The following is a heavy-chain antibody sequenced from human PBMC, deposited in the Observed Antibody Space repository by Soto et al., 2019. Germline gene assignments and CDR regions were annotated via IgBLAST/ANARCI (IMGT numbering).Heavy chain of an antibody. J-gene: IGHJ6*02. V-gene: IGHV4-34*01. Sequence: TSETLSLTRAVYWGSFSGYYRSWIRQPPWKGLEWIGEINHSGSTNYNPSLKSRVTISVATSKNQLSLKLSYMTAAETAVYYCARGRPNYDYVWGSSRSRHYYYGMDVWGQGTTVTVSS. CDR2: INHSGST. CDR3: ARGRPNYDYVWGSSRSRHYYYGMDV. D-gene: IGHD3-16*02. CDR1: WGSFSGYY.